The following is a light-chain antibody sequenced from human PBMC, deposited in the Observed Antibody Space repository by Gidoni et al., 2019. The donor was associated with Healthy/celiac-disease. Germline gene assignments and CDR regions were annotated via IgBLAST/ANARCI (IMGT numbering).Light chain of an antibody. V-gene: IGKV1-8*01. CDR3: QQYYSYPPT. J-gene: IGKJ4*01. CDR1: QGISSY. CDR2: AAS. Sequence: RVTITCRASQGISSYLAWYQKKPGKAPKLLIYAASTLQSGVPSRFSGSGSGTDFTLTISCLQSEDFATYYCQQYYSYPPTFGGGTKVEIK.